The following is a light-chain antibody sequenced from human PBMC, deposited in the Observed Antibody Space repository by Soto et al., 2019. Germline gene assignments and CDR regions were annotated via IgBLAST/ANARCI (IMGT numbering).Light chain of an antibody. CDR2: GAS. V-gene: IGKV3-15*01. CDR1: QSVSSN. Sequence: EIVMTQSPATLSVSPGERATLSCRASQSVSSNLAWYQQKPGQAPRLLIYGASTRATGIPARFSGSGSGTEVSLTISSLQSEDFAVYYCQEYNNWPPITFGQGTRVEIK. CDR3: QEYNNWPPIT. J-gene: IGKJ5*01.